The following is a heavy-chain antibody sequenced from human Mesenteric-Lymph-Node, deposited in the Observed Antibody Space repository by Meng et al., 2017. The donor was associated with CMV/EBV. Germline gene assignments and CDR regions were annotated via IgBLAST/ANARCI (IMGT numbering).Heavy chain of an antibody. CDR3: ARGDSSEAWFDP. V-gene: IGHV1-69*10. J-gene: IGHJ5*02. CDR1: GGTFSTYR. CDR2: IIPVLGKP. Sequence: SVKVSCKASGGTFSTYRISWVRQAPGQGLEWMGGIIPVLGKPNYAQQFQGRVTISADTSTTTVYLELSSLSSDDTAVYYCARGDSSEAWFDPWGQGTLVTVSS. D-gene: IGHD6-13*01.